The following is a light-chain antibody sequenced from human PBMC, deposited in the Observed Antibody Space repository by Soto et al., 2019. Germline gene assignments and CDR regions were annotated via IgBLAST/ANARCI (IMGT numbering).Light chain of an antibody. V-gene: IGKV3-20*01. CDR3: QQHSNSPWT. Sequence: EIVLTQSPGTLTLSPGESAALSCRASQTISNNYLVWYRQKPGQAPRLLIYAVSTRAAGTPDRFSGSGSGTDFALTIARLEPEDSAVYYCQQHSNSPWTFGQVTRVEI. CDR2: AVS. J-gene: IGKJ1*01. CDR1: QTISNNY.